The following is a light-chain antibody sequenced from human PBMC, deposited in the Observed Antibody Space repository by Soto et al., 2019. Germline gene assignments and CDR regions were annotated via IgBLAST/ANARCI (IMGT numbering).Light chain of an antibody. CDR3: QQLNSYD. Sequence: DIQMTQSPSTLSGSVGDRVTITCRATQAISRYLAWYQQKPGAAPKLLIYAATTLQSGVPSRFSGAASGTEFTLTISSLQSDDFATYYCQQLNSYDFGQGTKVDIK. V-gene: IGKV1-9*01. CDR2: AAT. J-gene: IGKJ1*01. CDR1: QAISRY.